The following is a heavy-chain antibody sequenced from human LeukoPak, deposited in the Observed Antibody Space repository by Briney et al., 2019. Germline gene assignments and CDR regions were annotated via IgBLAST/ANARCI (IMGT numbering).Heavy chain of an antibody. V-gene: IGHV3-30*02. J-gene: IGHJ4*02. D-gene: IGHD4-17*01. CDR1: GFTFSSYA. CDR2: IRYDGSNK. Sequence: GGSLRLSCAASGFTFSSYAMHWVRQAPGKGLEWVAFIRYDGSNKYYADSVKGRFTISRDNSKNTLYLQMNSLRAEDTAVYYCAKESYGDYASKFDYWGQGTLVTVSS. CDR3: AKESYGDYASKFDY.